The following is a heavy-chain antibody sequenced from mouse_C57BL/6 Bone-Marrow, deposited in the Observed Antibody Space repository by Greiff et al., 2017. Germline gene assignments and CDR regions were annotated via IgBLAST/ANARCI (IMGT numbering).Heavy chain of an antibody. J-gene: IGHJ2*01. D-gene: IGHD1-1*01. Sequence: QVQLQQSGPELVKPGASVKISCKASGYAFSSYWMNWVKQRPGKGLEWIGRIYPGDGDTNYNGKFKGKATLTADKSSSTAYMQLSSLTSEDAAVYFCARLYPPGSSFDYWGQGTTLTVSS. CDR3: ARLYPPGSSFDY. V-gene: IGHV1-82*01. CDR1: GYAFSSYW. CDR2: IYPGDGDT.